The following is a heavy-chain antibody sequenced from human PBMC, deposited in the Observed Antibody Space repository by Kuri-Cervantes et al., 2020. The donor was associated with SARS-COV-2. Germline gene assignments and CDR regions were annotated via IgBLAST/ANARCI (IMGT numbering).Heavy chain of an antibody. V-gene: IGHV3-30*02. CDR3: AKGSAGWASYIDN. CDR1: GFTFSGYD. CDR2: IRYDGSDK. Sequence: GESLKISCVPSGFTFSGYDMHWVRQAPGKGLEWVAFIRYDGSDKYYADSVKGRFTISRDSSKNTLYLQVNSLRAEDTAVYYCAKGSAGWASYIDNWGQGTLVTDSS. D-gene: IGHD6-19*01. J-gene: IGHJ4*02.